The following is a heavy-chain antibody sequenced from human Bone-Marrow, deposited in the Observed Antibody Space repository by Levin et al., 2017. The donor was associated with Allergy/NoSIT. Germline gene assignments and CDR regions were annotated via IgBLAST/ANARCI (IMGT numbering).Heavy chain of an antibody. CDR3: TSLLRGYYYYYYGMDV. CDR1: GFVFSASA. D-gene: IGHD3-22*01. CDR2: IRTKTKSYAT. J-gene: IGHJ6*02. Sequence: LSLPCAASGFVFSASAVHWVRQASGKGLEWIGRIRTKTKSYATAYGASVKGRFTISREDSKNTAYLQMNSLKTEDTAVYYCTSLLRGYYYYYYGMDVWGQGTTVTVSS. V-gene: IGHV3-73*01.